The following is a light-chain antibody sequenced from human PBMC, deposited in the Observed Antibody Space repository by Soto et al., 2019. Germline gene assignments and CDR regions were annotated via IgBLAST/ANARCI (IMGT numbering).Light chain of an antibody. CDR2: KAS. CDR1: QSISSW. CDR3: QQYNTHRAWT. Sequence: DIQMTQSPSTLSASVGDRVTITCRASQSISSWLAWYQQKPGKAPNLLIHKASTLLSGVPSRFSGSGSGTEFTLTISSLHPDDFATYYCQQYNTHRAWTFGQGTKVVIK. J-gene: IGKJ1*01. V-gene: IGKV1-5*03.